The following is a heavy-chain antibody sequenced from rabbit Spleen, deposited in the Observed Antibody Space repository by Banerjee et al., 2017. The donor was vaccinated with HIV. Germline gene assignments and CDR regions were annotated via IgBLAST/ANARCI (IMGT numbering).Heavy chain of an antibody. V-gene: IGHV1S45*01. CDR2: INASTGKP. D-gene: IGHD2-1*01. CDR3: ARDLVGVIGWNFHL. J-gene: IGHJ4*01. CDR1: GFSFSDRDV. Sequence: QEQLVESGGGLVQPEGSLTLTCKASGFSFSDRDVMCWVRQAPGKGLQWIACINASTGKPVYATWASGRFTISRTSSTTVTLRMTSLTAADRATYFCARDLVGVIGWNFHLWGPGTLVTVS.